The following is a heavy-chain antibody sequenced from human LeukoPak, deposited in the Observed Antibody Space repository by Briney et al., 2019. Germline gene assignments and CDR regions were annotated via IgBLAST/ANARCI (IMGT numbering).Heavy chain of an antibody. CDR1: GFTIGTAW. D-gene: IGHD4-17*01. J-gene: IGHJ5*02. Sequence: PGGSLRLSCVSSGFTIGTAWMSWVRQAPGKGLEWVANIKQDGSEKYYVDTVKGRFTISRDNAKNSLYLQMNSLRAEDTAVYYCARDLLTVTTYAGWFDPWGQGTLVTVSS. CDR2: IKQDGSEK. V-gene: IGHV3-7*03. CDR3: ARDLLTVTTYAGWFDP.